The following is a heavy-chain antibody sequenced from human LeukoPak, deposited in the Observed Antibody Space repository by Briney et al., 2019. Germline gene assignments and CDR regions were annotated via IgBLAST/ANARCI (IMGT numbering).Heavy chain of an antibody. V-gene: IGHV1-69*05. CDR3: ARARMTTGYYYYYMDV. Sequence: SVKVSCEASGGTFSSYAISWVRQAPGQGLEWMGGIIPIFGTANYAQKFQGRVTITTDESTSTAYMELSSLRSEDTAVYYCARARMTTGYYYYYMDVWGKGTTVTVSS. CDR1: GGTFSSYA. CDR2: IIPIFGTA. D-gene: IGHD4-17*01. J-gene: IGHJ6*03.